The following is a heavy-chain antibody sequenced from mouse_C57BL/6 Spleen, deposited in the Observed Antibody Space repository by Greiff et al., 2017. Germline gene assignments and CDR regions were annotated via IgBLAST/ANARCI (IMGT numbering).Heavy chain of an antibody. Sequence: VKLMESGPGLVAPSQSLSITCTVSGFSLTSYAISWVRQPPGKGLEWLGVIWTGGGTNYNSALKSRLSISKDNSKSQVFLKMNSLQTDDTARYYCARNSRDYDYDAAWFAYWGQGTLVTVSA. V-gene: IGHV2-9-1*01. CDR2: IWTGGGT. D-gene: IGHD2-4*01. CDR3: ARNSRDYDYDAAWFAY. J-gene: IGHJ3*01. CDR1: GFSLTSYA.